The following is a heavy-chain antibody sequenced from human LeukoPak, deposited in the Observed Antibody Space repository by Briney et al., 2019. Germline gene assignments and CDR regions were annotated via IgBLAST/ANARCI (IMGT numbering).Heavy chain of an antibody. CDR3: SRPPYTSGWYYYFDY. CDR2: IYYSGST. Sequence: SQTLSLACTVSAGSISSSSYYWGWIRQPPGKGLEWIGSIYYSGSTYYNPSLKSRVTISVDTSKTQFSLRLSSVTAADTAVYYSSRPPYTSGWYYYFDYWGQGTLVTVSS. V-gene: IGHV4-39*01. D-gene: IGHD6-19*01. J-gene: IGHJ4*02. CDR1: AGSISSSSYY.